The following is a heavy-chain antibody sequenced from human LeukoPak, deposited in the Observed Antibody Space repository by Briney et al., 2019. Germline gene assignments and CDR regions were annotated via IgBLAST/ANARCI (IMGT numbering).Heavy chain of an antibody. D-gene: IGHD4-17*01. V-gene: IGHV1-69*04. Sequence: ASVKVSCKASGGTFSSYAISWVRQAPGQGLEWMGRIIPIFGIANYAQKFQGRVTITADKSTSTAYMELSSLSSEDTAVYYCASDDYGDYSWGQGTLVTVSS. CDR3: ASDDYGDYS. CDR1: GGTFSSYA. CDR2: IIPIFGIA. J-gene: IGHJ5*02.